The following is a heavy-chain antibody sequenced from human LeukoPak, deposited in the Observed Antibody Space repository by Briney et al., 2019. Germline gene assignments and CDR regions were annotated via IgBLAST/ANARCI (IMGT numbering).Heavy chain of an antibody. D-gene: IGHD2/OR15-2a*01. CDR1: GXSVTSNY. Sequence: PGGSLRLSCTASGXSVTSNYINWVRQAPGKGLEWVSLVYSGGDTYYADSVKGRFTISRDNSKNMVYLQMNRLRAEDTALYYCARDPPAVLLDTYGWGQGTLVTVSS. CDR2: VYSGGDT. CDR3: ARDPPAVLLDTYG. V-gene: IGHV3-66*01. J-gene: IGHJ4*02.